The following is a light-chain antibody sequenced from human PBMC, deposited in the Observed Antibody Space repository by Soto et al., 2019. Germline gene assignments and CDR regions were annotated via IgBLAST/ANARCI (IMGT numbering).Light chain of an antibody. CDR1: QSVDRRY. CDR3: QLYATSPMYT. CDR2: GAS. V-gene: IGKV3-20*01. J-gene: IGKJ2*01. Sequence: EIVLTQSPGTLSLSPGGRATLSCRTSQSVDRRYVAGYQQKPGQAPRLLIYGASTRASGIPDRFSGDGSGTDFTLTISRLEPEDFVVYFCQLYATSPMYTFGQGTKLEIK.